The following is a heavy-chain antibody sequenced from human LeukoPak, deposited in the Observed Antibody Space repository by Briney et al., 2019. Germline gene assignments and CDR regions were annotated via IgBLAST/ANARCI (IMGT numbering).Heavy chain of an antibody. CDR3: ARARDYDFWSGYSPYYYYYYMDF. CDR1: GGSISSYY. CDR2: IYYSGST. J-gene: IGHJ6*03. Sequence: SETLPLTCTVSGGSISSYYWSWIRQPPGKGLEWIGYIYYSGSTNYNPSLKSRVTISVDTSKNQFSLKLSSVTAADTAVYYCARARDYDFWSGYSPYYYYYYMDFWGKGTTVTVSS. V-gene: IGHV4-59*01. D-gene: IGHD3-3*01.